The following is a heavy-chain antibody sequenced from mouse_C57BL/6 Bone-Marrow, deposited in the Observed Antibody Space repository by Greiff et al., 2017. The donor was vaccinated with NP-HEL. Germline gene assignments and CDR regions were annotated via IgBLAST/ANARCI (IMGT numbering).Heavy chain of an antibody. Sequence: EVQLQQSGAELVKPGASVKLSCTASGFNIKDYYMHWVKQRTEQGLEWIGRIDPEDGETKYAPKFQGKATITADTSSNTAYLQLSSQTSEDTAVYYCARGVRPAYWGQGTLVTVSA. V-gene: IGHV14-2*01. CDR1: GFNIKDYY. CDR2: IDPEDGET. D-gene: IGHD2-2*01. J-gene: IGHJ3*01. CDR3: ARGVRPAY.